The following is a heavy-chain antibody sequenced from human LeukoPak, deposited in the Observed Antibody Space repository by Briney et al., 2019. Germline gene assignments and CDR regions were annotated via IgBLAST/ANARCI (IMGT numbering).Heavy chain of an antibody. D-gene: IGHD5-12*01. CDR2: ISYDGSNK. V-gene: IGHV3-30-3*01. CDR1: GFTFSNYA. CDR3: ASRGGGYPFDY. Sequence: GGSLRLSCAASGFTFSNYAMHWVRQAPGKGLEWVAVISYDGSNKYYADSVKGRFTISRDNSKNTLYLQMNSLRAEDTAVYYCASRGGGYPFDYWGQGTLVTVSS. J-gene: IGHJ4*02.